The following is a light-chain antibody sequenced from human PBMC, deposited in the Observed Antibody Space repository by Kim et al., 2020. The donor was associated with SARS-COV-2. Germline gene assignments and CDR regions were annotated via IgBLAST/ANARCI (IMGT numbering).Light chain of an antibody. Sequence: ASVGDRVTLTCRASQSISSWLAWYQQKPGKAPKLLIYKASSLESAVPSRFSASGSGTEFTLTISSLQPDDFAPYYCKQYNSYWWTFGQGTKVDIK. CDR1: QSISSW. V-gene: IGKV1-5*03. CDR3: KQYNSYWWT. J-gene: IGKJ1*01. CDR2: KAS.